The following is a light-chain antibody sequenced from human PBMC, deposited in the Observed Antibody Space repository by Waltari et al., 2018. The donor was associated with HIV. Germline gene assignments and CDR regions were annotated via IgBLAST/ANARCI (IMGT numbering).Light chain of an antibody. CDR3: SSYTSTTTLL. J-gene: IGLJ2*01. CDR2: EVS. Sequence: QSALTQPASVSGSPGQSNTISCTGTSSDIGAYNEVAWYQQHPGKAPKVMTYEVSNRPSGVSSRFSGSKSGNPASLTISGLQPEDEAHYYCSSYTSTTTLLFGGGTKLSVL. V-gene: IGLV2-14*01. CDR1: SSDIGAYNE.